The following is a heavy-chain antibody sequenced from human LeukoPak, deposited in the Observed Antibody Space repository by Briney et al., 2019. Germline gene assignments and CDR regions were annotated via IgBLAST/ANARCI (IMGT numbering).Heavy chain of an antibody. CDR3: ARDVSSGSPQSLDY. Sequence: GGSLGLSCAASGFIFSSYSMNWVRQAPGKGLEWVSSISSSSSYIYYADSVKGRFTISRDNAKNSLYLQMNSLRAEDTAVYYCARDVSSGSPQSLDYWGQGTLVTVSS. J-gene: IGHJ4*02. V-gene: IGHV3-21*01. D-gene: IGHD3-10*01. CDR1: GFIFSSYS. CDR2: ISSSSSYI.